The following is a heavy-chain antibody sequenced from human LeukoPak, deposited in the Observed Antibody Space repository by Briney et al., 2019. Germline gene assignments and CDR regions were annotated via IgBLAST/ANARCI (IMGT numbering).Heavy chain of an antibody. Sequence: SETLSLTCTVSGYSISSGYYWGWIRQPPGKGLEWIGSIYHSGSTYYNPSLKSRVTISVDTSKNQFSLKLSSVTAADTAVYYCARDLIAAAGTYFDYWGQGTQVTVSS. CDR3: ARDLIAAAGTYFDY. V-gene: IGHV4-38-2*02. D-gene: IGHD6-13*01. CDR1: GYSISSGYY. CDR2: IYHSGST. J-gene: IGHJ4*02.